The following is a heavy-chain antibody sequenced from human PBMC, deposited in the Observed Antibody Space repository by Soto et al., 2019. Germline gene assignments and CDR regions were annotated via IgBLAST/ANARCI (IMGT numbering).Heavy chain of an antibody. CDR1: GGSISSSSYY. V-gene: IGHV4-39*01. Sequence: QLQLQESGPGLVKPSETLSLTCTVSGGSISSSSYYWGWIRQPPGKGLEWIGSIYYSGSTYYNPSLKRQVTISADTSKNQFSLKLSSVTAADTAVYYCARRHCSGGSCYYNWFDPWGQGTLVTVSS. J-gene: IGHJ5*02. CDR2: IYYSGST. D-gene: IGHD2-15*01. CDR3: ARRHCSGGSCYYNWFDP.